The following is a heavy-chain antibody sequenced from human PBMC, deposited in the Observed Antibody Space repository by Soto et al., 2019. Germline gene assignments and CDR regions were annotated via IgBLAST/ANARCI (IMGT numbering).Heavy chain of an antibody. D-gene: IGHD6-6*01. Sequence: SETLSLTCAVYGGSFSGYYWSWIRQPPGKGLEWIGEINHSGSTNYNPSLKSRVTISVDTSKNQFSLKLSSVTAADTAVYYCARVKSSSSGEYYYYYGMDVWGQGTTVTVSS. CDR2: INHSGST. V-gene: IGHV4-34*01. J-gene: IGHJ6*02. CDR1: GGSFSGYY. CDR3: ARVKSSSSGEYYYYYGMDV.